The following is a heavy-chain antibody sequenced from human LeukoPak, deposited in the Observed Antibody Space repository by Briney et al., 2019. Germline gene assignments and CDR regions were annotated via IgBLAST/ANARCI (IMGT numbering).Heavy chain of an antibody. CDR3: AREMVRGVIGFDY. CDR1: GGTFSSYA. D-gene: IGHD3-10*01. V-gene: IGHV1-18*01. Sequence: ASVKVSCKASGGTFSSYAISWVRQAPGQGLEWTGWISAYNGNTNYAQKLQGRVTMTTDTSTSTAYMELRSLRSDDTAVYYCAREMVRGVIGFDYWGQGTLVTVSS. J-gene: IGHJ4*02. CDR2: ISAYNGNT.